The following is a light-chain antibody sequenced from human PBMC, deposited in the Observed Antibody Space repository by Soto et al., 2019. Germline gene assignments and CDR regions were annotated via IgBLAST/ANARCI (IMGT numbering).Light chain of an antibody. CDR2: GAV. CDR3: QQLNNFPPFT. Sequence: IQLTQSPSPLSASIGDRVTITCRASQGISNYLAWYQQKPGKAPKLLIYGAVTLQSGVPSRFSGSGSGTDFTLTISSLQPDDLATYYCQQLNNFPPFTFGPGTKVDLK. CDR1: QGISNY. J-gene: IGKJ3*01. V-gene: IGKV1-9*01.